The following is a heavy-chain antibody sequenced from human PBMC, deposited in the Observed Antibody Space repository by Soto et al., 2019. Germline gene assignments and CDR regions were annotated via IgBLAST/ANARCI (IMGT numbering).Heavy chain of an antibody. J-gene: IGHJ6*02. CDR1: GYTFTSYG. CDR3: AREWARETEVAPAGIYYYHGMDV. Sequence: QVQLVQSGAEVKKPGASVKVSCKASGYTFTSYGITWVRQAPGQGLEWMGWISPYNGNTDYAQKFQGRVTMTTDTSTNTAYMEVRSLRYDDTAVYYCAREWARETEVAPAGIYYYHGMDVWGQGTTVTVSS. CDR2: ISPYNGNT. D-gene: IGHD2-2*01. V-gene: IGHV1-18*01.